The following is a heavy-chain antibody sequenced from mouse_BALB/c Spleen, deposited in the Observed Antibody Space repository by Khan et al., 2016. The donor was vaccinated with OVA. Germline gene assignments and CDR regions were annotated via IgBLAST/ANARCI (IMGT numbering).Heavy chain of an antibody. J-gene: IGHJ3*01. CDR3: GRWFTY. V-gene: IGHV3-2*02. CDR1: GYSITSDYA. Sequence: EVKLEVSGPGLVKPSQSLSLTCTVTGYSITSDYAWNWIRQFPGNKLEWMGYISYSGSTTYNPSLKSRISITRDTSKNQFFLQFNSVTTEDTATYYCGRWFTYWGQGTLVTVSA. CDR2: ISYSGST.